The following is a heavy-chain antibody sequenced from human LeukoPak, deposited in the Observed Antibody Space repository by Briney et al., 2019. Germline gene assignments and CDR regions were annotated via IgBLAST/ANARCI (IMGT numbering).Heavy chain of an antibody. CDR1: GYSFTRCW. V-gene: IGHV5-51*01. D-gene: IGHD3-10*01. Sequence: GASLKISFKASGYSFTRCWIGWVRQMPGKGLEWLGIIYPGDSDARYNPSFQGQVIISVDKTITTTYLQWSSLKASDTAMYYCARSGTYGDDYWGQGTLVTVSS. J-gene: IGHJ4*02. CDR3: ARSGTYGDDY. CDR2: IYPGDSDA.